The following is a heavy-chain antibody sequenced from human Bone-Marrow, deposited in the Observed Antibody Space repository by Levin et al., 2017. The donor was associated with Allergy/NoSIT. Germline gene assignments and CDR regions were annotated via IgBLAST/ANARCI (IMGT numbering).Heavy chain of an antibody. Sequence: GESLKISCAASGFAATSYAMHWVRQAPGKGLEWVAPMSNDGSQKYTARSVRDRFTISRDNSKTTFSSTLYLQMNTLRPEDTAVYSCARGDGSGWELPDYWGQGTLVTVSS. D-gene: IGHD6-19*01. V-gene: IGHV3-30-3*01. CDR1: GFAATSYA. CDR3: ARGDGSGWELPDY. J-gene: IGHJ4*02. CDR2: MSNDGSQK.